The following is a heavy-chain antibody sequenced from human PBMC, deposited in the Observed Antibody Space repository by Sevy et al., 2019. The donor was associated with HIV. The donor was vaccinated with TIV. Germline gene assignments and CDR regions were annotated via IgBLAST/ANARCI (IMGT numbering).Heavy chain of an antibody. CDR3: TTGGSLFQH. CDR1: GFTFSNVW. CDR2: TKSKTDGGTT. Sequence: GGSLRLSCAASGFTFSNVWMSWVRQAPGKGLEWISSTKSKTDGGTTDYAAPVKGRFTISRDDSKTTLYLPMNSLKIEDIAVYYCTTGGSLFQHWGQGTLVTVSS. D-gene: IGHD3-16*01. J-gene: IGHJ1*01. V-gene: IGHV3-15*01.